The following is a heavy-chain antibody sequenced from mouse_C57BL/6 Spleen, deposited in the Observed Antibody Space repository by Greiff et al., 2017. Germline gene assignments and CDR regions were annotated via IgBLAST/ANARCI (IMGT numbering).Heavy chain of an antibody. CDR1: GYTFTSYG. CDR3: ARGRFYDYGFAY. CDR2: IYPRSGNT. D-gene: IGHD2-4*01. J-gene: IGHJ3*01. V-gene: IGHV1-81*01. Sequence: VQLQQSGAELARPGASVKLSCKASGYTFTSYGISWVKQRTGQGLEWIGEIYPRSGNTYYNEKFKGKATLTADKSSSTAYMELRRLTSEDSAVYFCARGRFYDYGFAYWGQGTLVTVSA.